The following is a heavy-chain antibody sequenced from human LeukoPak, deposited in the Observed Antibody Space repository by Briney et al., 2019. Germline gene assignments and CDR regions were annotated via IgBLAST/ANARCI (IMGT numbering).Heavy chain of an antibody. Sequence: GGSLRLSCAASGFIFSSYGMHWVRQAPGKGLEWVAFISYDGSNKYYADSVKGRFTISRDNSKNTLYLQMNSLRAEDTAVYYCAKGGSSGWPHFDYWGQGTLVTVSS. J-gene: IGHJ4*02. V-gene: IGHV3-30*18. CDR3: AKGGSSGWPHFDY. D-gene: IGHD6-19*01. CDR2: ISYDGSNK. CDR1: GFIFSSYG.